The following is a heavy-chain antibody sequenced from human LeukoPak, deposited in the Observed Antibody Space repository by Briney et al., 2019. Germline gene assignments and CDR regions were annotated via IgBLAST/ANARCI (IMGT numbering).Heavy chain of an antibody. J-gene: IGHJ3*01. CDR2: IIPIFGTA. CDR1: GGTFSSYA. V-gene: IGHV1-69*13. Sequence: ASVKVSCKASGGTFSSYAISWVRQAPGQGLERMGGIIPIFGTANYAQKFQGGVTITADELTSTAYMELSSLRSEDTAVYYCARDRIVGATTAFDVWGQGTMVTVSS. D-gene: IGHD1-26*01. CDR3: ARDRIVGATTAFDV.